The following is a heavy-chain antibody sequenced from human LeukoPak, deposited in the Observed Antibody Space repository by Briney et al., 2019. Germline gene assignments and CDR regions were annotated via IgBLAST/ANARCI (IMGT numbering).Heavy chain of an antibody. CDR1: GGSFSGYY. CDR3: ARGLRRRLYSSSPPFDY. CDR2: INHSGST. Sequence: PSETLSLTCAVYGGSFSGYYWSWIRQPPGKGLEWIGEINHSGSTNYNPSLKSRVTISVDTSKNQFSLKLSSVTAADTAVYYCARGLRRRLYSSSPPFDYWGQGTLVTVSS. V-gene: IGHV4-34*01. D-gene: IGHD6-6*01. J-gene: IGHJ4*02.